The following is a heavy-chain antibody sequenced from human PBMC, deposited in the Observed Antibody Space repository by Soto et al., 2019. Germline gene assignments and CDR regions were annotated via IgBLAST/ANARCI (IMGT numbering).Heavy chain of an antibody. D-gene: IGHD3-10*01. CDR1: GYTFTSYD. CDR3: ARRMVRGPYYYYYMDV. J-gene: IGHJ6*03. Sequence: ASVKVSCKASGYTFTSYDINWVRQATGQGLEWMGWMNPNSGNTGYAQKFQGRVTMTRNTSISTAYMELSSLRSEDTAVYYCARRMVRGPYYYYYMDVWGKGTTVTVSS. CDR2: MNPNSGNT. V-gene: IGHV1-8*01.